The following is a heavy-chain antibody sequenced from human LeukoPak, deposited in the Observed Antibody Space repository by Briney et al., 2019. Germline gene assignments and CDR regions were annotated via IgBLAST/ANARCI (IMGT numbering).Heavy chain of an antibody. CDR2: IDPSDSCT. J-gene: IGHJ3*02. Sequence: GEPLRISCRGSGSAFTSSWISWGRQMPGKGLEGMGRIDPSDSCTNYSPSFQGHVTISVDKSISTAYLQWSSLKASDTAMYYCARQDAWGARAFDIWGQGTMVTVSS. CDR1: GSAFTSSW. D-gene: IGHD1-26*01. CDR3: ARQDAWGARAFDI. V-gene: IGHV5-10-1*01.